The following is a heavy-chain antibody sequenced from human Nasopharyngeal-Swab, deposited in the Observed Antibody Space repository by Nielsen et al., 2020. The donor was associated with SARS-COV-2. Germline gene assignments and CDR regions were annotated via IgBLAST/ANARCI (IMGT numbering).Heavy chain of an antibody. V-gene: IGHV3-48*01. CDR1: GFTFSSYS. CDR3: AGVTPLYYYYYMDV. CDR2: ISSSSSTI. J-gene: IGHJ6*03. Sequence: GESLKISCAASGFTFSSYSMNWVRQAPGKGLEWVSYISSSSSTIYYADSVKGRFTISRDNAKNSLYLQMNSLRAEDTAVYYCAGVTPLYYYYYMDVWGKGTTVTVSS. D-gene: IGHD1-14*01.